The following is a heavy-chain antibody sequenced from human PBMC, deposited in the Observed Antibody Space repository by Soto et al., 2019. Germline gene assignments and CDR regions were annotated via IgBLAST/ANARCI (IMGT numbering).Heavy chain of an antibody. J-gene: IGHJ3*01. CDR2: ISPNGDST. V-gene: IGHV3-23*01. CDR1: GFTFNNYA. D-gene: IGHD2-8*01. CDR3: AKVRLTDYLRYAPHL. Sequence: GGSRRLSCAASGFTFNNYAMNWVRQAPGRGLEWVSIISPNGDSTYYADSVKGRFTISRDNSQNTVFLQMNSLRAEDTAIYFCAKVRLTDYLRYAPHLWGQGTLVTVSS.